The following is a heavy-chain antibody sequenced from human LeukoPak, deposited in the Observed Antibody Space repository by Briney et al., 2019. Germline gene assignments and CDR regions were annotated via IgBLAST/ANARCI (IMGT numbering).Heavy chain of an antibody. J-gene: IGHJ4*02. CDR1: GGSISSSSYY. CDR3: ARVVGSGYCSGGSCYPLYDY. D-gene: IGHD2-15*01. V-gene: IGHV4-39*07. Sequence: SETLSLTCTVSGGSISSSSYYWGWIRQPPGKGLEWIGSIYYSGSTYYNPSLKRRVTISVDTSKNQFSLKLSSVTAADTAVYYCARVVGSGYCSGGSCYPLYDYWGQGTLVTVSS. CDR2: IYYSGST.